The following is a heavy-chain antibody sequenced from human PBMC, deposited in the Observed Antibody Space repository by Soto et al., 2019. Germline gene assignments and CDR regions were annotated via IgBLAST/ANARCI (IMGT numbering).Heavy chain of an antibody. CDR2: ISAYNGNT. J-gene: IGHJ5*02. V-gene: IGHV1-18*01. D-gene: IGHD3-22*01. Sequence: GASVKVSCKASGYTFTSYGISWVRQAPGQGLEWMGWISAYNGNTNYAQKLQGRVTMTTDTSTSTAYMELRSLRSDDTAVYYCARDFYYDSSGYYYRSWFDPWGQGPLVTFSS. CDR3: ARDFYYDSSGYYYRSWFDP. CDR1: GYTFTSYG.